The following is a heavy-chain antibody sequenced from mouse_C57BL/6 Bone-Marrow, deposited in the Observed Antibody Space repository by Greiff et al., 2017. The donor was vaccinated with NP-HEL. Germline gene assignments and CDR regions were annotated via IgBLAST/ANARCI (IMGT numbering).Heavy chain of an antibody. CDR1: GFTFSDAW. V-gene: IGHV6-6*01. Sequence: EVKLMESGGGLVQPGGSMKLSCAASGFTFSDAWMDWVRQSPEKGLEWVAEIRNKANNHATYYAESVKGRFTISRDDSKSSVYLQINSLRAEDTGIYYCTRFYGSSYWYFDVWGTGTTVTVSS. D-gene: IGHD1-1*01. J-gene: IGHJ1*03. CDR3: TRFYGSSYWYFDV. CDR2: IRNKANNHAT.